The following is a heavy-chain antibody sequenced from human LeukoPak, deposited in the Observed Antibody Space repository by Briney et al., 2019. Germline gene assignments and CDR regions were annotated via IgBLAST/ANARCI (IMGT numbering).Heavy chain of an antibody. CDR1: GFTFSSYS. D-gene: IGHD1-26*01. CDR3: ARDRRAGGSYSFDY. V-gene: IGHV3-48*01. CDR2: ISSSSSTI. J-gene: IGHJ4*02. Sequence: GGSLRLSCAASGFTFSSYSMNWVRQAPGKGLEWVSYISSSSSTIYYADSVKGRFTISRDDAKNSLYLQMNSLRAEDTAVYYCARDRRAGGSYSFDYWGQGTLVTVSS.